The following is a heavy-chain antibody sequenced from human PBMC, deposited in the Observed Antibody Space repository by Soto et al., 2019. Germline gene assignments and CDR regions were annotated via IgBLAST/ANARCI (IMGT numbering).Heavy chain of an antibody. CDR2: INHSGST. CDR1: GGSFSGYY. V-gene: IGHV4-34*01. CDR3: ARVGGYSYGRPFDY. J-gene: IGHJ4*02. D-gene: IGHD5-18*01. Sequence: KTSETLSLTCAVYGGSFSGYYWSWIRQPPGKGLEWIGEINHSGSTNYNPSLKSRVTISVDTSKNQFSLKLSSVTAADTAVYYCARVGGYSYGRPFDYWGQGTLVTVSS.